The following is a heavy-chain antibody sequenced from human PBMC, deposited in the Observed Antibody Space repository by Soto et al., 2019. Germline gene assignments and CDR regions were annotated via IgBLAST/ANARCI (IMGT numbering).Heavy chain of an antibody. D-gene: IGHD5-18*01. J-gene: IGHJ4*02. V-gene: IGHV3-11*05. CDR1: GFTFSDYY. CDR2: ISSSSSDT. Sequence: GGSLRLSCEVSGFTFSDYYMSWIRQAPGKGLEWVSHISSSSSDTNYADSVKGRFTISRDNAKNSLYLQMNSLRAEDTAVYYCARVPKDTAMTIFDYWGQGTLVTVSS. CDR3: ARVPKDTAMTIFDY.